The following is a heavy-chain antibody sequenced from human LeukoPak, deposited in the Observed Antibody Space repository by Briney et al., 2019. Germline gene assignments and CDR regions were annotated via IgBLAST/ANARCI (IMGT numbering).Heavy chain of an antibody. V-gene: IGHV1-8*02. J-gene: IGHJ4*02. CDR3: ARRRGSWSFDY. CDR2: MNPNSGNT. Sequence: ASVKVSCKASGYTFTSYGISWVRQAPGQGLEWMGWMNPNSGNTGYAQKFQGRVTMTRNTSISTAYMELSSLRSEDTAVYYCARRRGSWSFDYWGQGTLVTVSS. CDR1: GYTFTSYG. D-gene: IGHD1-26*01.